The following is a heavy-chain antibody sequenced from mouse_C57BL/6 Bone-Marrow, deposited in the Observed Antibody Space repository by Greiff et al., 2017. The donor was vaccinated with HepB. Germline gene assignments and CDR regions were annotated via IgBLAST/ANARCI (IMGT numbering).Heavy chain of an antibody. CDR3: ARNWYGSSWAY. CDR1: GFTFSSYT. J-gene: IGHJ3*01. CDR2: ISGGGGNT. D-gene: IGHD1-1*01. V-gene: IGHV5-9*01. Sequence: EVKLVESGGGLVKPGGSLKLSCAASGFTFSSYTMSWVRQTPEKRLEWVATISGGGGNTYHPDSVKGRFTISRDSAKNTLYRQMSSLRSEDTAFYNCARNWYGSSWAYWGQGTLVTVSA.